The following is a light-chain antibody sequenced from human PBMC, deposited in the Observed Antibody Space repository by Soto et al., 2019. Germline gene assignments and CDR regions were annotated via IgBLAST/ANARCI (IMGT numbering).Light chain of an antibody. Sequence: DIQMTQSPSSLSASVGDRVTITCRASQSLSSYLNWYQQKPGKAPKLLISAASSLQSGVPSRFSGSGSGTDFTLTISSLQPEDFATYYCQQSYSTPITFGQGTRLEI. CDR3: QQSYSTPIT. J-gene: IGKJ5*01. CDR2: AAS. V-gene: IGKV1-39*01. CDR1: QSLSSY.